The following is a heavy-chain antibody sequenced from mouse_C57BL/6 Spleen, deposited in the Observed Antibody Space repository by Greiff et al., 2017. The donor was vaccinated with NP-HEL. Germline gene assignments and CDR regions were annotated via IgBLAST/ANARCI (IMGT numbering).Heavy chain of an antibody. CDR3: TSAYGSYWYFDV. V-gene: IGHV5-9-1*02. Sequence: EVQRVESGDGLVKPGGSLKLSCAASGFTFSSYAMSWVRQTPEKRLEWVAYISSGGDYIYYADTVKGRFTISRDNARNTLYLQMSSLKSEDTAMYYCTSAYGSYWYFDVWGTGTTVTVSS. D-gene: IGHD2-2*01. CDR2: ISSGGDYI. J-gene: IGHJ1*03. CDR1: GFTFSSYA.